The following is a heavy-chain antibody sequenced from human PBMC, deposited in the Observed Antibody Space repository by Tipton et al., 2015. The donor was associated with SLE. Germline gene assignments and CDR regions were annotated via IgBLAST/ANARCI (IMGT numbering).Heavy chain of an antibody. Sequence: TLSLTCTVSGGSISSYYWSWIRQPPGKGLEWIGYIYTSGSTNYNPSLKSRVPISVDTSKNQFSLKLSSVTAADTAVYYCARHVPSSGWYMLDYWGQGTLVTVSS. J-gene: IGHJ4*02. CDR1: GGSISSYY. D-gene: IGHD6-19*01. CDR3: ARHVPSSGWYMLDY. V-gene: IGHV4-4*09. CDR2: IYTSGST.